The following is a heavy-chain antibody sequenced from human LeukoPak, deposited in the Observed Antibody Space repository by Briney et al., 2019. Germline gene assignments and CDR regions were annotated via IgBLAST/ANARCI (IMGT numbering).Heavy chain of an antibody. J-gene: IGHJ4*02. CDR1: GITVSSNY. Sequence: PGGSLRLSCAASGITVSSNYMTWVRQAPGKGLEWVSVIYSGGNTYYADSVKGRFTISRDNSKNTLYLQMNSLRAEDTAVYYCVRDTYYGSGRSFDYWGQGTLVTVSS. V-gene: IGHV3-66*01. D-gene: IGHD3-10*01. CDR2: IYSGGNT. CDR3: VRDTYYGSGRSFDY.